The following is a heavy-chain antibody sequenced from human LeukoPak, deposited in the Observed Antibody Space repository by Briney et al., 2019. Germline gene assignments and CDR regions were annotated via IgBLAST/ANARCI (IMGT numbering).Heavy chain of an antibody. D-gene: IGHD2-2*03. CDR2: ISSSGTYI. Sequence: GGSLRLSCAASGFTFSSYTMNWVRQAPGKGLEWVSSISSSGTYIYYADSVKGRFTISRDNAKNSLYLQMNSLRAEDTAVYYCARVDGYCSSTSCYVYYYYGMDVWGQGTTVTVSS. V-gene: IGHV3-21*01. CDR1: GFTFSSYT. CDR3: ARVDGYCSSTSCYVYYYYGMDV. J-gene: IGHJ6*02.